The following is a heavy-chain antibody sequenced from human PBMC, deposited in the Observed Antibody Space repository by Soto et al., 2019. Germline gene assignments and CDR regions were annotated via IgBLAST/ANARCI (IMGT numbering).Heavy chain of an antibody. CDR3: ARGGPRPDYDFWSGYPNYYGMDV. J-gene: IGHJ6*02. CDR2: IYHSGST. V-gene: IGHV4-4*02. D-gene: IGHD3-3*01. Sequence: SSETLSLTCAVSGGSISSSNWWSWVRQPPGKGLEWIGEIYHSGSTNYNPSLKSRVTISVDKSKNQFSLKLSSVTAADTAVYYCARGGPRPDYDFWSGYPNYYGMDVWGQGTTVTVSS. CDR1: GGSISSSNW.